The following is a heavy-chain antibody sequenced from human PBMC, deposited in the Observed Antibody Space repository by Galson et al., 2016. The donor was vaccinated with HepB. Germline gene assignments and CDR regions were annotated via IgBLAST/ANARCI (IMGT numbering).Heavy chain of an antibody. Sequence: SETLSLTCTVSGVSISSHYWTWIRQPPGKGLEWIGNIYNSGTTNYNPSLKSRVTISVDTSKNQFSLKLSYVTAADTAVYYCARRISYGYGAGNYFDYWGLGTLVTVSS. CDR3: ARRISYGYGAGNYFDY. CDR1: GVSISSHY. D-gene: IGHD5-18*01. J-gene: IGHJ4*02. CDR2: IYNSGTT. V-gene: IGHV4-59*11.